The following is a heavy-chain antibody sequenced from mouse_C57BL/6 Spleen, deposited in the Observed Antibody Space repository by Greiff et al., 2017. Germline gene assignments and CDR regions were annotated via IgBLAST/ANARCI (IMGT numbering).Heavy chain of an antibody. D-gene: IGHD1-1*01. V-gene: IGHV1-80*01. Sequence: VQLQQSGAELVKPGASVKISCKASGYAFSSYWMNWVKQRPGKGLAWIGQIYPGDGDTNYNGKFKGKATLTADKSSSTAYMQLSSLTSEDSAVYFCARITTVVATDAYWGQGTLVTVSA. CDR3: ARITTVVATDAY. CDR1: GYAFSSYW. CDR2: IYPGDGDT. J-gene: IGHJ3*01.